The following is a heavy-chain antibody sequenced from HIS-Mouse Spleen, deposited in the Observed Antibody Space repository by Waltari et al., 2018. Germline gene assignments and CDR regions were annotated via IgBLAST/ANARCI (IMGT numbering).Heavy chain of an antibody. V-gene: IGHV4-38-2*02. J-gene: IGHJ3*02. CDR1: GYSISSGYY. CDR2: IYHSGST. CDR3: ARDGAAAGTYDAFDI. D-gene: IGHD6-13*01. Sequence: QVQLQESGPGLVKPSETLSLTCTVPGYSISSGYYWGWIRLPPGKGLEWIGSIYHSGSTYYNPSLKSRVTISVDTSKNQFSLKLSSVTAADTAVYYCARDGAAAGTYDAFDIWGQGTMVTVSS.